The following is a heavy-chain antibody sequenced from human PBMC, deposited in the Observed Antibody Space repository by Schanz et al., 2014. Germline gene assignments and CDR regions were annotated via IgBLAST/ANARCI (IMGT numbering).Heavy chain of an antibody. Sequence: VQLVESGGGVVQPGGSLRLSCAASGFTFNSYAFHWVRQAPGKGLEWVSDISDSGDSTHYADSVKGRFTISRDNLKNTVYLQMNSLRAGDTAVYYCAKDGRLPYYGTGSDFDYWGQGTLVAVSS. D-gene: IGHD3-22*01. J-gene: IGHJ4*02. CDR2: ISDSGDST. CDR1: GFTFNSYA. V-gene: IGHV3-23*04. CDR3: AKDGRLPYYGTGSDFDY.